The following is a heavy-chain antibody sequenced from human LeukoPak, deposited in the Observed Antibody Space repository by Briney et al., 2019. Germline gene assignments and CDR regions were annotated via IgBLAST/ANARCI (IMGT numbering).Heavy chain of an antibody. Sequence: GGSLRLSCAASGFTFSSYAMSWVRQAPGKGLEWVSAISGSGSTYYADSVKGRFTISRDNSKNTLYLQMNSLRAEDTAVYYCAKVPGAVAGTSYYFDYWGQGTLVTVSS. V-gene: IGHV3-23*01. CDR1: GFTFSSYA. J-gene: IGHJ4*02. CDR3: AKVPGAVAGTSYYFDY. D-gene: IGHD6-19*01. CDR2: ISGSGST.